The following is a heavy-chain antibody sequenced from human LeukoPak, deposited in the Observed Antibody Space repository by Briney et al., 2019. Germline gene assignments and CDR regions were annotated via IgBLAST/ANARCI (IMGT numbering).Heavy chain of an antibody. CDR2: ISSSSSYI. Sequence: PGGSLSLSCAASGFTFSSYSMNWVRQAPGKGLEWVSSISSSSSYIYYADSVKGRFTISRDNAKNSLYLQMNSLRAEDTAVYYCARDDCSGGSCYYFDYWGQGTLVTVSS. D-gene: IGHD2-15*01. CDR1: GFTFSSYS. CDR3: ARDDCSGGSCYYFDY. J-gene: IGHJ4*02. V-gene: IGHV3-21*01.